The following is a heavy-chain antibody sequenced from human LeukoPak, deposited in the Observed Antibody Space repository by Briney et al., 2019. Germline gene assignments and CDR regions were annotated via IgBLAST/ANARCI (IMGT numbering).Heavy chain of an antibody. CDR1: GYTLTELS. J-gene: IGHJ3*02. CDR3: ATDSGYDYVWGSYRYAFDI. Sequence: ASVKVSCKVSGYTLTELSMHWVRQAPGKGLEWMGGVDPEYGETIYAQKFQGRVTMTEDTATDTAYMELSSLRTADTAVYYCATDSGYDYVWGSYRYAFDIWGQGTMVTVSS. CDR2: VDPEYGET. V-gene: IGHV1-24*01. D-gene: IGHD3-16*02.